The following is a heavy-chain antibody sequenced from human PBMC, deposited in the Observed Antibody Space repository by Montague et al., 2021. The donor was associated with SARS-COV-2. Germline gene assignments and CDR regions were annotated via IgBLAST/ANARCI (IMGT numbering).Heavy chain of an antibody. CDR2: TYYRSKWYY. Sequence: CAISGDSVSSNSAAWNWIRQSPSRGLEWLGRTYYRSKWYYGYAVSVKSRITINPDTSKNQVSLQLDSVTPEDTAVYYCVRGVDSIGWYPRSNWFDAWGQGTLVTVSS. J-gene: IGHJ5*02. D-gene: IGHD6-19*01. CDR3: VRGVDSIGWYPRSNWFDA. V-gene: IGHV6-1*01. CDR1: GDSVSSNSAA.